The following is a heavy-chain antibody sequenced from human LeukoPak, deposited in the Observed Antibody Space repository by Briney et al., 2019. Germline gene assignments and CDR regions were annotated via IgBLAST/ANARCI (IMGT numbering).Heavy chain of an antibody. CDR3: ARDLGQYYDTSDNWFEP. CDR2: INSDGINT. Sequence: GGSLRLSCAASGFTFSNFWMHWVRQAPGKGLVWVLRINSDGINTGYADSVKGRFTISRDNAKDTLNLQMNSLRAEDTAVYYCARDLGQYYDTSDNWFEPWGQGTLVTVSS. CDR1: GFTFSNFW. V-gene: IGHV3-74*01. D-gene: IGHD3-22*01. J-gene: IGHJ5*02.